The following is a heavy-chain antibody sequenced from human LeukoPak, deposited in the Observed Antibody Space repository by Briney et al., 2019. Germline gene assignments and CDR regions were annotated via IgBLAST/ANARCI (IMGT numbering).Heavy chain of an antibody. CDR3: ARDGMATINS. Sequence: GGSLRLSCAAAGFTFSRYAMSWVRQAPGKGLEWVSAISGGGGSTYYADSVKGRFTISRDNSKNTLYLQMNSLRAEDTAVYYCARDGMATINSWGQGTVVTVSS. V-gene: IGHV3-23*01. CDR1: GFTFSRYA. D-gene: IGHD5-12*01. J-gene: IGHJ4*02. CDR2: ISGGGGST.